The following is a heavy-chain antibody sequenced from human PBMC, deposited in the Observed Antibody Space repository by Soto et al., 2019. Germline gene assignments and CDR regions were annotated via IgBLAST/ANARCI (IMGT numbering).Heavy chain of an antibody. J-gene: IGHJ4*02. CDR2: IKQDGSEK. Sequence: GGSLRLSCAASGFTFSSYWMSWVRQAPGKGLEWVANIKQDGSEKYYVDSVKGRFTISRDNAKNSLYLQMNSLRDEDAAVYYCARDDILTGYYYFDYWGQGTLVTVSS. V-gene: IGHV3-7*01. CDR1: GFTFSSYW. D-gene: IGHD3-9*01. CDR3: ARDDILTGYYYFDY.